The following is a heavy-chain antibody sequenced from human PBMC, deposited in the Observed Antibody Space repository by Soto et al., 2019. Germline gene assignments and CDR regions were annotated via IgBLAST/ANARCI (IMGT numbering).Heavy chain of an antibody. Sequence: EMPLVESGGGLLKPGGSLRLSCAAFGFSFKDLYMDWVRQAPGKGLEWVGRIKSEAHGGTIDYAAPVKGRFTISRDDSNNTLFLQINSLKTEDTAVYYCTTDGRSTVVTPFAYWGQGTLVTVSS. CDR3: TTDGRSTVVTPFAY. D-gene: IGHD4-17*01. V-gene: IGHV3-15*07. CDR1: GFSFKDLY. J-gene: IGHJ4*02. CDR2: IKSEAHGGTI.